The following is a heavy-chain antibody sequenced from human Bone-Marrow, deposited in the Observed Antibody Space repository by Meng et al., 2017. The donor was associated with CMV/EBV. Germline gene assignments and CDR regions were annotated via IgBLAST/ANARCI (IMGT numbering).Heavy chain of an antibody. CDR3: ARGIVRGYSYGEPFDY. Sequence: SETLSLTCAADGGSFSGYYWSWIRQPPGKGLEWIGEINHSGSTNYNPSLKSRVTISVDTSKNQFSLKLSSVTAADTAVYYCARGIVRGYSYGEPFDYWGQGTLVTVSS. D-gene: IGHD5-18*01. V-gene: IGHV4-34*01. CDR1: GGSFSGYY. J-gene: IGHJ4*02. CDR2: INHSGST.